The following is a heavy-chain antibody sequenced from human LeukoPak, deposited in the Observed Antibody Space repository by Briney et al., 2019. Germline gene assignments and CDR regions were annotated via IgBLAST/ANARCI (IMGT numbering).Heavy chain of an antibody. J-gene: IGHJ6*02. V-gene: IGHV7-4-1*02. CDR3: ARRCIAVAGTSSSYYGMDV. D-gene: IGHD6-19*01. CDR2: INTNTGNP. CDR1: GYTFTSYA. Sequence: ASVKVSCKASGYTFTSYAMSWVRQAPGQGLEWMGWINTNTGNPTYAQGFTGRFVFSLDTSVSTAYLQISSLKAEDTAVYYCARRCIAVAGTSSSYYGMDVWGQGTTVTVSS.